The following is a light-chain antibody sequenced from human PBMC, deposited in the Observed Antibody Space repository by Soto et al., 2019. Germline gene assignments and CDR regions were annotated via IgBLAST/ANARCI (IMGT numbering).Light chain of an antibody. CDR1: QSVSSNY. Sequence: EIVLTQSPGTLSLSPGERAAFSCRSSQSVSSNYFAWYQQKPGQAPRLLIYGASSRATDIPDRFSGSGSGTDFTLTISRLEPEDFAVYYCQQYGTSPITFGQGTRLEIK. CDR3: QQYGTSPIT. J-gene: IGKJ5*01. V-gene: IGKV3-20*01. CDR2: GAS.